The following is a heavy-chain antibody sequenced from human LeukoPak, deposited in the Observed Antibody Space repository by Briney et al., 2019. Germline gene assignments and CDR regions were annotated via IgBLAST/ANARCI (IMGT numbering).Heavy chain of an antibody. J-gene: IGHJ4*02. CDR3: AYDSSGYYSPFDY. CDR2: INPNSGGT. V-gene: IGHV1-2*02. D-gene: IGHD3-22*01. Sequence: ASVKVSCKTSGYTFTGYYMHWVRQAPGQGLEWMGWINPNSGGTNYAQKFQGRVTMTRDTSISTGHMELSRLRSDDTAVYYCAYDSSGYYSPFDYWGQGTLVTVSS. CDR1: GYTFTGYY.